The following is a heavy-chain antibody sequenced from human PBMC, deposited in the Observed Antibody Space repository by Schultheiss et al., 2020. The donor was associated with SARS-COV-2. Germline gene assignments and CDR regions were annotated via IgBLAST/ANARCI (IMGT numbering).Heavy chain of an antibody. CDR3: ARVGATIIYYGMDV. V-gene: IGHV4-59*08. J-gene: IGHJ6*02. CDR1: GFTVSSNY. Sequence: GSLRLSCAASGFTVSSNYMSWVRQAPGKGLEWIGYIYYSGSTNYNPSLKSRVTISVDTSKNQFSLKLSSVTAADTAVYYCARVGATIIYYGMDVWGQGTTVTVSS. D-gene: IGHD5-12*01. CDR2: IYYSGST.